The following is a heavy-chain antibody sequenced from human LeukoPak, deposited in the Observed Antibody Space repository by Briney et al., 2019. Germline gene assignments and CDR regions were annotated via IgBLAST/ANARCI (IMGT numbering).Heavy chain of an antibody. V-gene: IGHV1-2*02. Sequence: ASVKVSCKPSVYTVTGSYMHWLPQAPAQRLERMGWIYSNSGGTNYAQQFRGRVTMTTDTSTSTAYMGLRRLRSDTTVVYYCASEVVPPSFDYWGQGDLLSVSS. CDR1: VYTVTGSY. D-gene: IGHD2-2*01. CDR2: IYSNSGGT. J-gene: IGHJ4*02. CDR3: ASEVVPPSFDY.